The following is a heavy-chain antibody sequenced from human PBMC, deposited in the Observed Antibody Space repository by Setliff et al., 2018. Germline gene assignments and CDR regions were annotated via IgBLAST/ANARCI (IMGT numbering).Heavy chain of an antibody. CDR1: GGSITSGSYY. CDR3: AKEHVVISFVTNTHHHYGMDV. CDR2: IYTDGTT. J-gene: IGHJ6*02. Sequence: SQTLSLTCAVSGGSITSGSYYWSWIRQPAGKGLEWIGRIYTDGTTNYNPSLKSRVSISADTSMNHFSLRMTSVSAADTAVYYCAKEHVVISFVTNTHHHYGMDVWGQGATVTVSS. D-gene: IGHD2-8*01. V-gene: IGHV4-61*02.